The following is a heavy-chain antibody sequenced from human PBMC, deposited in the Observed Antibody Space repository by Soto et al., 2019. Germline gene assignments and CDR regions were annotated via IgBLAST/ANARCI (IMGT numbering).Heavy chain of an antibody. D-gene: IGHD3-22*01. V-gene: IGHV3-23*04. J-gene: IGHJ4*02. Sequence: EVQLVESGGGVVQPGGSLRLSCAASGFTFSSYVMTWVRQAPEKGLEWVSAITGRGTRTYYADSVKGRFTISTDNSKNTLSLEMNGLRPEDTPVYYCAEDPSRRYYDTSAQDYWGEGTLFTVSS. CDR3: AEDPSRRYYDTSAQDY. CDR1: GFTFSSYV. CDR2: ITGRGTRT.